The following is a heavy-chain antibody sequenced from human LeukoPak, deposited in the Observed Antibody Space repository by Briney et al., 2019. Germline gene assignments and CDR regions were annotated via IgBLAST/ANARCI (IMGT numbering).Heavy chain of an antibody. V-gene: IGHV1-46*01. D-gene: IGHD3-9*01. CDR3: ARVLTYYDILTGYSTYYFDY. CDR2: INPSGGST. Sequence: GASVKVSCKASGYTFTSYYMHWVRQAPGQGLEWMGIINPSGGSTSYAQKFQGRVTMTRDTSTSTVYMELSSLRSEDTAVYYCARVLTYYDILTGYSTYYFDYWDQGTLVTVSS. CDR1: GYTFTSYY. J-gene: IGHJ4*02.